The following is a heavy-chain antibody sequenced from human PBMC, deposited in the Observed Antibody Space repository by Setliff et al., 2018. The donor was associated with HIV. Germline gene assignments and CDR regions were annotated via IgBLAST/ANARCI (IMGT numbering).Heavy chain of an antibody. J-gene: IGHJ4*02. V-gene: IGHV4-61*02. CDR1: GGSISSDSYY. CDR2: IYTSGSS. CDR3: ARSSGYYSTVFY. Sequence: SETLSLTCTVSGGSISSDSYYWSWIRQPAGKGLEWIGRIYTSGSSNYNPSLKSRVTISVDTSKNQFSLKLSSVTAADTAVYYCARSSGYYSTVFYWGQGTRVTAPQ. D-gene: IGHD3-22*01.